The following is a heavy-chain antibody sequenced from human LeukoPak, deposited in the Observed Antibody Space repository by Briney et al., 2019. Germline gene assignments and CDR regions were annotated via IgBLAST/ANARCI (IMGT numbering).Heavy chain of an antibody. D-gene: IGHD3-3*01. Sequence: PGGSLRLSCAASGFTFSSYGMHWVRQAPGKGLEWVAVIWYDGSNKYYADSVKGRFTISRDNSKNTLYLQMNSLRAEDTAVYYCAMETIFGGYNWFDPWGQGTLVTVSS. V-gene: IGHV3-30*02. CDR1: GFTFSSYG. CDR2: IWYDGSNK. CDR3: AMETIFGGYNWFDP. J-gene: IGHJ5*02.